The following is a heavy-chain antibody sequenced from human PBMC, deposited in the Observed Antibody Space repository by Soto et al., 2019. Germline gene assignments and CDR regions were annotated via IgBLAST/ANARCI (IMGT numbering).Heavy chain of an antibody. CDR2: ISAYNGNT. V-gene: IGHV1-18*01. CDR3: ARDEWELLRGGEFCDY. D-gene: IGHD1-26*01. CDR1: GYTFTSYG. J-gene: IGHJ4*02. Sequence: QVQLVQSGAEVKKPGASVKVSCKASGYTFTSYGISWVRQAPGQGLEWMGWISAYNGNTNYAQKLQGRVTMSTDTSTSTAYMELRSLRSDDTAVYYCARDEWELLRGGEFCDYWGQGTLVTVSS.